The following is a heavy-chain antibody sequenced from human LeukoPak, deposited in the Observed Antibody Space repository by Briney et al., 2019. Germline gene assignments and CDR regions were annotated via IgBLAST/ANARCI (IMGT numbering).Heavy chain of an antibody. V-gene: IGHV3-64D*09. CDR2: ISINGGST. J-gene: IGHJ4*02. D-gene: IGHD5-12*01. Sequence: PGGSLRLSCSASGFTFSSYDMYWVRQAPGKGLEYVSAISINGGSTYYADSVKGRFTISRDNSKNTLYLQMSSLRVEDTAVYYCVNDGSGGYDHDYWGQGTLVTVSS. CDR3: VNDGSGGYDHDY. CDR1: GFTFSSYD.